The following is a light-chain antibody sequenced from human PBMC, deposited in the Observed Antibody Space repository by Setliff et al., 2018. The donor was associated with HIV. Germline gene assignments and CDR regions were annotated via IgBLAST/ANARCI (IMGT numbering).Light chain of an antibody. V-gene: IGKV3-20*01. CDR3: QQYGSSPLT. Sequence: EIVLTQSPGTLSLSPGERATLSCRARQSVSSSYLAWYQQKPGQAPRLLIYGASSRATGIPDRFSGSGSGTDFTLTISRLEPEDFAVYYCQQYGSSPLTFGPGTKGIS. CDR1: QSVSSSY. CDR2: GAS. J-gene: IGKJ3*01.